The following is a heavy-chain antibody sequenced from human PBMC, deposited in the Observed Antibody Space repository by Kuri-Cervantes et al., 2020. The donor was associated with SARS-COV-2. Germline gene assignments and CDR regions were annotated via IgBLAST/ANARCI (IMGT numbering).Heavy chain of an antibody. CDR3: ARVRMPAYYFDY. Sequence: GESLKISCAASGFTVSSNYMSWVRQAPGKGLEWVSVIYSGGGTYYADSVKGRFTISRDNSKNTLYLQMNSLRAEDTAVYYCARVRMPAYYFDYWGQGTLVTVSS. CDR1: GFTVSSNY. V-gene: IGHV3-53*01. CDR2: IYSGGGT. J-gene: IGHJ4*02. D-gene: IGHD2-2*01.